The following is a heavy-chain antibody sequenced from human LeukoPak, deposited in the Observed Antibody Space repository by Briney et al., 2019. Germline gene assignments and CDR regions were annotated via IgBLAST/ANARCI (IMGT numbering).Heavy chain of an antibody. V-gene: IGHV4-4*07. Sequence: SETLSLTCTVSGGSISSYYWSWVRQPAGKGLEWIGRIYTSGSTNYNPSLKSRVTMSVDTSKNQFSLKLSSVTAADTAVYYCARDPQSYWYFDLWGRGTLVTVSS. CDR2: IYTSGST. J-gene: IGHJ2*01. D-gene: IGHD6-19*01. CDR1: GGSISSYY. CDR3: ARDPQSYWYFDL.